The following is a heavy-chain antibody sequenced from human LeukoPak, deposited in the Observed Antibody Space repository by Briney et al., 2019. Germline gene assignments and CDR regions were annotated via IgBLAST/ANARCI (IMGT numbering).Heavy chain of an antibody. CDR2: IYYSGST. Sequence: SETLSLTCTVSGGSISSYYRSWIRQPPGKGLEWIGYIYYSGSTNYNPSLKSRVTISVDTSKNQFSLKLSSVTAADTAVYYCARAYYYDSSGYSSYWYFDLWGRGTLVTVSS. J-gene: IGHJ2*01. CDR1: GGSISSYY. D-gene: IGHD3-22*01. V-gene: IGHV4-59*01. CDR3: ARAYYYDSSGYSSYWYFDL.